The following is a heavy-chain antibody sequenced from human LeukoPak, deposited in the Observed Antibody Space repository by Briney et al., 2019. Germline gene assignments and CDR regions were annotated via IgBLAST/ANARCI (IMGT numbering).Heavy chain of an antibody. CDR1: GFTFSPYS. V-gene: IGHV3-21*01. CDR2: ISSSSSYI. Sequence: GGSRRLSCAASGFTFSPYSMTWVRQAPGKGLEWVSSISSSSSYIYYADSVKGRFTISRDNAKNSLYLQMNSLRAEDTAVYYCARDDPGQQLVRIPLDYWGQGTLVTVSS. D-gene: IGHD6-13*01. J-gene: IGHJ4*02. CDR3: ARDDPGQQLVRIPLDY.